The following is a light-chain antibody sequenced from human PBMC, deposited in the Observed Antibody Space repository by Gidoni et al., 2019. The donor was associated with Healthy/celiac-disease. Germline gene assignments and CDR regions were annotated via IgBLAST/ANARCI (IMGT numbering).Light chain of an antibody. V-gene: IGKV1-39*01. J-gene: IGKJ1*01. Sequence: DIQMTQSPSSLSASVGDRVTITCRASQSISSDLNWYQQKPGKAPKLLIYAASSLQSGVPSRFSGSGSGTDFTLTICSLQPEDFATYYCQQSYSTPLWTFGQGTKVEIK. CDR1: QSISSD. CDR3: QQSYSTPLWT. CDR2: AAS.